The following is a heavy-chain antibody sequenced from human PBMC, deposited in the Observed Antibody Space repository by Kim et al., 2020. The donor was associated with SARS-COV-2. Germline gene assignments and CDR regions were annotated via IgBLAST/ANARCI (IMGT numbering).Heavy chain of an antibody. Sequence: GGSLRLSCAASRFTFNNAWMSWVRQAPGKGLEWVGQIKNKADGGTTDYAAPVKGRFTISRDDLKNTVYLQMNSLTTGDTAVYYCTNSGSYYGQRGVFDYGGQGTLVTVSS. J-gene: IGHJ4*02. D-gene: IGHD1-26*01. CDR2: IKNKADGGTT. CDR3: TNSGSYYGQRGVFDY. CDR1: RFTFNNAW. V-gene: IGHV3-15*01.